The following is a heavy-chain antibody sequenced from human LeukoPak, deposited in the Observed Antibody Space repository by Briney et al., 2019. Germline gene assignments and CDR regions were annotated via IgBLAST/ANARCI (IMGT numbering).Heavy chain of an antibody. V-gene: IGHV3-48*01. J-gene: IGHJ4*02. CDR2: ISSSSRTI. CDR1: RFAFNSYG. D-gene: IGHD1-14*01. Sequence: GGSLRLSCAASRFAFNSYGMNWLRQAPGKGLEWVSYISSSSRTIYYADSVKGRFTISRDNAKNSLYLQMNSLRADDTAVYYCARQLTAYDGGYWGQGTLVTVSS. CDR3: ARQLTAYDGGY.